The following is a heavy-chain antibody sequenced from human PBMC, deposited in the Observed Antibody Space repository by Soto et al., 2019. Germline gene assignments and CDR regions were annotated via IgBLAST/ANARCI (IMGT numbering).Heavy chain of an antibody. D-gene: IGHD2-2*01. J-gene: IGHJ6*02. V-gene: IGHV1-8*01. CDR1: GYTFTSYD. CDR3: ARISYQLLYYCYGMDV. CDR2: MNPNSGNT. Sequence: ASVKVSCKASGYTFTSYDINWVRQATGQGLEWMGWMNPNSGNTGYAQKFQGRVTMTRNTSISTAYMELSSLRSEDTAVYYCARISYQLLYYCYGMDVWGQGTTVTVS.